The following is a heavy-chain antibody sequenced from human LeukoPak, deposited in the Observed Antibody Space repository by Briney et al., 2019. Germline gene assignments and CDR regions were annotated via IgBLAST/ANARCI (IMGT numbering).Heavy chain of an antibody. V-gene: IGHV4-39*07. D-gene: IGHD1-14*01. CDR3: ARGGEPNYYYYYYMDV. J-gene: IGHJ6*03. CDR2: IYYSGST. Sequence: SETLSLTCTVSGGSISSSSYYWGWIRQPPGKGLEWIGSIYYSGSTYYNPSLKSRVTISVDTSKNQFSLKLSSVTAADTAVYYCARGGEPNYYYYYYMDVWGKGTTVTISS. CDR1: GGSISSSSYY.